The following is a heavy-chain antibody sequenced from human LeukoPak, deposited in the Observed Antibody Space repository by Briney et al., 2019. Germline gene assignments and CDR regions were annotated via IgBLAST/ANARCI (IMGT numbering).Heavy chain of an antibody. CDR3: ARDPKDIVVVVAAISPFWFDP. D-gene: IGHD2-15*01. CDR1: GFTFSNYA. V-gene: IGHV3-23*01. Sequence: GGSLRLSCAASGFTFSNYAMSWVRQAPGKGLEWVSVISGSDGSTYYADSVKGRFTISRDNSKNTLYLQMNSLRAEDTAVYYCARDPKDIVVVVAAISPFWFDPWGQGTLVTVSS. J-gene: IGHJ5*02. CDR2: ISGSDGST.